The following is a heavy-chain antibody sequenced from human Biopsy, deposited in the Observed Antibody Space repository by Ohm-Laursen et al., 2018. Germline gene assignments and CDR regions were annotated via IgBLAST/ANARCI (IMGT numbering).Heavy chain of an antibody. CDR2: IFKDGNT. D-gene: IGHD6-19*01. V-gene: IGHV4-38-2*01. J-gene: IGHJ4*02. Sequence: GTLSLTCAVSGYSISSDYRWGWIRQAPGKTLEWLGNIFKDGNTNYNPSLMSRLIILIGTSKNQFSLMMTSVSGADTAVYFCARVGSGWAPFDKWGPGTLVTVSS. CDR3: ARVGSGWAPFDK. CDR1: GYSISSDYR.